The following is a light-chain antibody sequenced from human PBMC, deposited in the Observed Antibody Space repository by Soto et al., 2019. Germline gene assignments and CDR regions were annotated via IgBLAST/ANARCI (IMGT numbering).Light chain of an antibody. CDR1: SGDVGGYNY. CDR3: SSYTSSSPDWV. CDR2: EVS. J-gene: IGLJ3*02. V-gene: IGLV2-14*01. Sequence: QSALTQPASVSGSPGQSITISCTGTSGDVGGYNYVSWYQQHPGKAPKLMIYEVSNRPSGVSNRFSGSKSGNTASLTISGLQAEDEADYYCSSYTSSSPDWVFGGGTKLTVL.